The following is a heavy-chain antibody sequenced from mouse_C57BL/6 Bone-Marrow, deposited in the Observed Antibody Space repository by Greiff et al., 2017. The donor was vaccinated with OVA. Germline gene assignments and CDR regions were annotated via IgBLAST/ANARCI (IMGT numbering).Heavy chain of an antibody. CDR1: GYTFTSYW. J-gene: IGHJ4*01. Sequence: QVQLQQPGAELVMPGASVKLSCKASGYTFTSYWMHWVKQRPGQGLEWIGEIDPSDSYTNYNQKFKGKSTLTVDKSSSTAYMQLSSLTSEDSAVYYCARLLDDWGKGTSVTVSS. CDR2: IDPSDSYT. V-gene: IGHV1-69*01. CDR3: ARLLDD.